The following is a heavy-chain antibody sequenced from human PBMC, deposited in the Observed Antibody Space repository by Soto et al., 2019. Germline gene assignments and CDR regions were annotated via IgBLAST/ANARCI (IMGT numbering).Heavy chain of an antibody. V-gene: IGHV3-23*01. J-gene: IGHJ4*02. CDR3: AKDGFRSGYSSSWDPGY. D-gene: IGHD6-13*01. CDR2: ISGSGGST. CDR1: GFTFSSYA. Sequence: QPGGSLRLSCAASGFTFSSYAMSWVRQAPGKGLEWVSAISGSGGSTYYADSVKGRFTISRDNSKNTLYLQMNSLRAEDTAVYYCAKDGFRSGYSSSWDPGYWGQGTLVTVSS.